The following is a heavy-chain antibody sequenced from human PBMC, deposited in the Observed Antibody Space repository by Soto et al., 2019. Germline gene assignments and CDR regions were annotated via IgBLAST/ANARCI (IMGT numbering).Heavy chain of an antibody. CDR2: LIPAFGTP. CDR1: GGTFTNYA. J-gene: IGHJ6*04. D-gene: IGHD3-10*01. V-gene: IGHV1-69*01. Sequence: QVQLAQSGAEVKKRGSSVKVSCRVSGGTFTNYAISWVRQAPGEGLEWMGGLIPAFGTPKYAQRFQDRVTISADGYAATAYMELTSLRSDDTAVYDCARDTREITRVRGVIPYYIYHMDVWGAGTTVAVSS. CDR3: ARDTREITRVRGVIPYYIYHMDV.